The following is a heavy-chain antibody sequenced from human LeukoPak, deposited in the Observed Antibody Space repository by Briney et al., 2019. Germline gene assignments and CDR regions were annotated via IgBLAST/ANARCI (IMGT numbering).Heavy chain of an antibody. J-gene: IGHJ4*02. V-gene: IGHV3-49*04. CDR3: SRERCTGGNCYFIQGWSPDY. D-gene: IGHD2-15*01. CDR1: GFTFGDYA. Sequence: GGSLRLSCIASGFTFGDYAMTWVRQAPGKGLEWVAFIRSNAYGGTPEYAASVTDRFTISRDDSESIAYLQMNSLKTEDTAVYYCSRERCTGGNCYFIQGWSPDYWGQGTLVTVSS. CDR2: IRSNAYGGTP.